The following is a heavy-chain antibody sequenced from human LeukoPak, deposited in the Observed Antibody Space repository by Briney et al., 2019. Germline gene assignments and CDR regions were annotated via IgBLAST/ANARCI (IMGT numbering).Heavy chain of an antibody. CDR3: ARVSQATYYDFWSGPVDAFDI. CDR2: IYYSGST. Sequence: PSETLSLTCTVSGGSISSYYWSWIRQPPGKGLEWIGYIYYSGSTNYNPSLKSRVTISVDTSKNQFSLKLSSVTAADTAVYYCARVSQATYYDFWSGPVDAFDIWGQGTMVTVSS. J-gene: IGHJ3*02. V-gene: IGHV4-59*01. D-gene: IGHD3-3*01. CDR1: GGSISSYY.